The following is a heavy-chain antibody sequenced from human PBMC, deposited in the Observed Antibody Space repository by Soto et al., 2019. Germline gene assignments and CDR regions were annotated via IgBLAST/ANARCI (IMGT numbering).Heavy chain of an antibody. CDR1: GFTFDDYT. D-gene: IGHD3-22*01. Sequence: GGSLRLSCAASGFTFDDYTMHWVRQAPGKGLEWVSLISWDDGSTYYADSVKGRFTISRDNSKNSLYLQMNSLRTEDTALYYCAKGRGVGSGYYFDYWGQGTLVTVSS. V-gene: IGHV3-43*01. CDR2: ISWDDGST. CDR3: AKGRGVGSGYYFDY. J-gene: IGHJ4*02.